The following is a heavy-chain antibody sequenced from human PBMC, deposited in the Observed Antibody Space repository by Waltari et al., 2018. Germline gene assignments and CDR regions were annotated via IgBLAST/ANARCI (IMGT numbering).Heavy chain of an antibody. CDR3: ARGTGDYYDSSGGWYFDL. D-gene: IGHD3-22*01. J-gene: IGHJ2*01. V-gene: IGHV4-31*03. CDR1: GGSISSGGYY. CDR2: IYYSGST. Sequence: QVQLQESGPGLVKPSQTLSLTCTVSGGSISSGGYYWSWIRQHPGRGLEWIGYIYYSGSTYYNPSLKSRVTISVDTSKNQFALKLSSVTAADTAVYYCARGTGDYYDSSGGWYFDLWGRGTLVTVSS.